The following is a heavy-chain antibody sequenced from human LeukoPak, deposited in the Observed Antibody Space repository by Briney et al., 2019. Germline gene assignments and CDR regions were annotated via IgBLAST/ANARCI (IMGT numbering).Heavy chain of an antibody. Sequence: SETLSLTCTVSGGSISSYYWSWIRQPPGKGLEWIGYIYYSGSTNYNPSLKSRVTISLDTSKNQFSLKLSSVTAADPAVYYCARGYSSSWFYFDSWGQGTLVTVSS. CDR1: GGSISSYY. CDR2: IYYSGST. V-gene: IGHV4-59*08. CDR3: ARGYSSSWFYFDS. J-gene: IGHJ4*02. D-gene: IGHD6-13*01.